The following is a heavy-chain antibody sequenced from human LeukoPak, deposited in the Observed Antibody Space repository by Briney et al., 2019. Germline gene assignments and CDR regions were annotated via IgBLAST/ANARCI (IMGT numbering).Heavy chain of an antibody. Sequence: KPSETLSLTCTVSGGSISSYYWSWIRQPAGKGLEWIGRIYTSGSTNYDPSLKSRVTMSVDTSKNQFSLKLSSVTAADTAVYYCARDPLYSSGWTFDYWGQGTLVTVSS. V-gene: IGHV4-4*07. CDR1: GGSISSYY. CDR2: IYTSGST. D-gene: IGHD6-19*01. J-gene: IGHJ4*02. CDR3: ARDPLYSSGWTFDY.